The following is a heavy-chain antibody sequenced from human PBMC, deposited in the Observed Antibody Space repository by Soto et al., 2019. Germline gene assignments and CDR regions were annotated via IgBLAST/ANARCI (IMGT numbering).Heavy chain of an antibody. D-gene: IGHD1-26*01. J-gene: IGHJ1*01. V-gene: IGHV4-34*01. CDR3: ATDPYSGSYRTRYFQH. Sequence: SETLSLTCVVSGGSFSTYYYNWIRQSPGKGLEWIGEINHSGSNNYSPSLKSRVTMSLDTSKNQFSLKLTSVTAADTAVYYCATDPYSGSYRTRYFQHRGQGTLLPVS. CDR2: INHSGSN. CDR1: GGSFSTYY.